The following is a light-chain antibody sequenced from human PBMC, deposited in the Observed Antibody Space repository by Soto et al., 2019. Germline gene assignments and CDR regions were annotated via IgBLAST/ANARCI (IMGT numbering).Light chain of an antibody. CDR1: SSDVGGYNY. Sequence: QSALTQPRSVSGSPGQSITISCTGTSSDVGGYNYVSWYQQHPDKAPKLMIYDVSKRPSGVPDRFSGSKSGNTASLTISGLQAEDEADYYCYSYGGSYYVFGTGTKLTVL. CDR3: YSYGGSYYV. J-gene: IGLJ1*01. CDR2: DVS. V-gene: IGLV2-11*01.